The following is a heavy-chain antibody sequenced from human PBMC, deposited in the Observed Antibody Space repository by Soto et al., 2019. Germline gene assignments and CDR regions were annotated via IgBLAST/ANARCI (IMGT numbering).Heavy chain of an antibody. D-gene: IGHD3-10*01. V-gene: IGHV1-18*04. CDR2: ISAYNGNT. CDR1: GYTFTSYG. Sequence: GASVKVSCKASGYTFTSYGISWVRQAPGQGREWMGWISAYNGNTNYAQKLQGRVTMTTDTSTSTAYMELRSLRSDDTAVYYCARDDITMVRGVTRYYYYGMDVWGQGXTVTVSS. CDR3: ARDDITMVRGVTRYYYYGMDV. J-gene: IGHJ6*02.